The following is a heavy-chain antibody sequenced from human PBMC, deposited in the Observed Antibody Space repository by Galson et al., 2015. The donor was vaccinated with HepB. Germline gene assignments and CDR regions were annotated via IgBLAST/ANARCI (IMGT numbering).Heavy chain of an antibody. J-gene: IGHJ4*02. D-gene: IGHD2-21*02. V-gene: IGHV3-30*04. CDR3: AKSTSRGRYRPVETAFDY. CDR1: GFTFSSYA. Sequence: SLRLSCAASGFTFSSYAMHWVRQAPGKGLEWVAVISYDGSNKYYADSVKGRFTISRVNSENTLYLQMKSLRAEDTAIYYCAKSTSRGRYRPVETAFDYWGQGTLVTVSS. CDR2: ISYDGSNK.